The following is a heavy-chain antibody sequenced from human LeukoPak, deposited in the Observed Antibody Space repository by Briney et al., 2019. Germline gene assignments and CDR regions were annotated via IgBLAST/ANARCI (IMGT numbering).Heavy chain of an antibody. D-gene: IGHD4-23*01. CDR2: INRGGST. CDR3: ARRLAVVTQEIDY. Sequence: PSETLSLTCTVSGYSISSGYYWGWIRQPPGKGLEWIGEINRGGSTNYSPSLKSRVTISVDTSKSQFSLKLSSVTAADTAVYYCARRLAVVTQEIDYWGQGTLVTVSS. V-gene: IGHV4-38-2*02. J-gene: IGHJ4*02. CDR1: GYSISSGYY.